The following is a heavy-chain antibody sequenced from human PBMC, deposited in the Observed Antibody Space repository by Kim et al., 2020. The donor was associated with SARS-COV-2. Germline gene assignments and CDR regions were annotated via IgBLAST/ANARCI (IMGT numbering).Heavy chain of an antibody. J-gene: IGHJ4*02. V-gene: IGHV3-74*01. CDR3: SRQRDGANDY. D-gene: IGHD1-26*01. Sequence: STRYADSVKGRFTISRDNAKNTLYLQMNSLRAEDTAVYYCSRQRDGANDYWGQGTLVTVSS. CDR2: ST.